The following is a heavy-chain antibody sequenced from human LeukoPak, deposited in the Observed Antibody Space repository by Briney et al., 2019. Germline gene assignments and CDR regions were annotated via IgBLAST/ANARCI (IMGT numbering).Heavy chain of an antibody. J-gene: IGHJ4*02. Sequence: SETLSLTCAVSGGSISSTNWWSWVRQPPGKGLEWIGEISHSGSTYYNPSLKSRVTISVDTSKNQFSLKLSSVTAADTAVYYCARTGGGVIVTGFDYWGQGTLVTVSS. CDR1: GGSISSTNW. CDR3: ARTGGGVIVTGFDY. D-gene: IGHD3-16*02. CDR2: ISHSGST. V-gene: IGHV4-4*02.